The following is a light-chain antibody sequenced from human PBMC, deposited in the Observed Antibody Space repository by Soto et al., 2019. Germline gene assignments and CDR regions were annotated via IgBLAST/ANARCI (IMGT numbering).Light chain of an antibody. V-gene: IGLV2-14*01. CDR1: SSDVGNYNY. J-gene: IGLJ2*01. CDR2: MVS. CDR3: QSYDSSLTNAV. Sequence: QSALTQPASVSGSPGQSITISCTGTSSDVGNYNYVSWYQQYPGRVPKLLIYMVSNRPSGVPDRFSGSKSGTSVSLAITGLRGEDEADYHCQSYDSSLTNAVFGGGTKLTVL.